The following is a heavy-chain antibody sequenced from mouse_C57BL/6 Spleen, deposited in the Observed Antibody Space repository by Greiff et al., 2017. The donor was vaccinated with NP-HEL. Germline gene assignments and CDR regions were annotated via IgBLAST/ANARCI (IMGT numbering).Heavy chain of an antibody. CDR1: GYTFTSYD. J-gene: IGHJ3*01. CDR3: ARCYDGYYKGRGAWFAY. D-gene: IGHD2-3*01. V-gene: IGHV1-85*01. Sequence: QVQLQQSGPELVKPGASVKLSCKASGYTFTSYDINWVKQRPGQGLEWIGWIYPRDGSTKYNEKFKGKATLTVDTSSSTAYMELHSLTSEDSAVYFCARCYDGYYKGRGAWFAYWGQGTLVTVSA. CDR2: IYPRDGST.